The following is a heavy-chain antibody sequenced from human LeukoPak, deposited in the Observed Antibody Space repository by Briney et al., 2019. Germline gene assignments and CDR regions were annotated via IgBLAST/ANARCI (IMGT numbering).Heavy chain of an antibody. CDR1: GGSISSYY. J-gene: IGHJ3*02. CDR2: IYYSGST. Sequence: SETLSLTCTVSGGSISSYYWSWIRQPPGKGLEWIGYIYYSGSTNYNPSLKSRVTISVDTSKNQFSLKLSSVTAADTAVYYCARVAFGAVDAFDIWGQGTMVTVSS. V-gene: IGHV4-59*01. D-gene: IGHD3-10*01. CDR3: ARVAFGAVDAFDI.